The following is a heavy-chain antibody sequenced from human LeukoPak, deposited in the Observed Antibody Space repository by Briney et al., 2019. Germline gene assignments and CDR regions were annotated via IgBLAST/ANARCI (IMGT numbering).Heavy chain of an antibody. Sequence: PSETLSLTCTVSGGSISSYYWSWIRQPPGKGLEWIGYIYYSGSTNYNPSLKSRVTISVDTSKNQFSLKLSSVTAADTAVYYCARDRGCGGDCYSWENWFDPWGQGTLVTVSS. CDR1: GGSISSYY. CDR2: IYYSGST. J-gene: IGHJ5*02. V-gene: IGHV4-59*12. D-gene: IGHD2-21*02. CDR3: ARDRGCGGDCYSWENWFDP.